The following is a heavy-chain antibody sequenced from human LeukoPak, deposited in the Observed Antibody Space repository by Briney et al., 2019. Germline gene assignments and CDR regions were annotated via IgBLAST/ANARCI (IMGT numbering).Heavy chain of an antibody. J-gene: IGHJ5*02. D-gene: IGHD4-17*01. CDR1: GGSTSSYY. CDR3: ATHGDYPYNWFDP. CDR2: IYTSGST. Sequence: SETLSLTCTASGGSTSSYYWSWIRQPAGKGLEWIGRIYTSGSTNYNPSLKSRVTMSVDTSKNQFSLKLSSVTAADTAVYYCATHGDYPYNWFDPWGQGTLVTVSS. V-gene: IGHV4-4*07.